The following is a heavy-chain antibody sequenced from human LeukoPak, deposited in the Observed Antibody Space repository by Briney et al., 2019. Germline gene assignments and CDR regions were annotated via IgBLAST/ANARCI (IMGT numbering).Heavy chain of an antibody. CDR1: GFTFSSYG. CDR2: ISGSGGIT. Sequence: TGGSLRLSCAASGFTFSSYGMSWVRQAPGKGLEWVSTISGSGGITYDADSVEGRFTISRDNSKSTLYLQMNSLRVEDTAVYFCAKDHIVAAGNDAFDIWGQGTMVTVSS. D-gene: IGHD6-13*01. CDR3: AKDHIVAAGNDAFDI. J-gene: IGHJ3*02. V-gene: IGHV3-23*01.